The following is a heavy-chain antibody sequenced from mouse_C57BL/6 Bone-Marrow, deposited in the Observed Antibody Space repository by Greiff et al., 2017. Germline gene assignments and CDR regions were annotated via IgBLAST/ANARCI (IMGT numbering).Heavy chain of an antibody. V-gene: IGHV1-55*01. Sequence: QVQLQQPGAELVKPGASVKMSCKASGYTFTSYWITWVKQRPGQGLEWIGDLYPGSGSTIYTEQFKSKATLTVDTSSSTAYMQLIRLTSEDSAVDYCASPPDWAYYFDYWGQGTTLTVSS. CDR2: LYPGSGST. D-gene: IGHD4-1*01. CDR3: ASPPDWAYYFDY. J-gene: IGHJ2*01. CDR1: GYTFTSYW.